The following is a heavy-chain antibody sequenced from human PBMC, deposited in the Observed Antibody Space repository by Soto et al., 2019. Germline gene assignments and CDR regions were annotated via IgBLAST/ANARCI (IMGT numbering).Heavy chain of an antibody. D-gene: IGHD3-9*01. CDR1: GGSISSYY. J-gene: IGHJ6*02. V-gene: IGHV4-59*08. Sequence: SETLSLTCTVSGGSISSYYWSWIRQPPGKGLEWIGYIYYSGSTNYNPSLKSRVNISVDTSKNQFSLKLNSVTAAETAVYYCARVDILTVYGCMDGWGQGTTFTVSS. CDR3: ARVDILTVYGCMDG. CDR2: IYYSGST.